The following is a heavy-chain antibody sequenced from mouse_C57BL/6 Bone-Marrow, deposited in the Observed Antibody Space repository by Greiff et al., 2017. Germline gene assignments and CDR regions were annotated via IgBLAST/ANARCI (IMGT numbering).Heavy chain of an antibody. Sequence: QVHVKQPGAELVKPGASVKLSCKASGYTFTSYWMQWVKQRPGQGLEWIGDIDPSDSYTNYNQKFKGKATLTVDTSSSTAYMQLSSLTSEDSAVYYCARPPLYYYGSSSYAMDYWGQGTSVTVSS. D-gene: IGHD1-1*01. V-gene: IGHV1-50*01. CDR2: IDPSDSYT. CDR1: GYTFTSYW. J-gene: IGHJ4*01. CDR3: ARPPLYYYGSSSYAMDY.